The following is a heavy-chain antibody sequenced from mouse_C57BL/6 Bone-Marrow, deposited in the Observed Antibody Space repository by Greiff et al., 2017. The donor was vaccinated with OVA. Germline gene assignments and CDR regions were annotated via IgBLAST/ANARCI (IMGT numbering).Heavy chain of an antibody. CDR3: ARDRGWSPRMDY. Sequence: EVQLVESGGGLVKPGGSLKLSCAASGFTFSSYAMSWVRQTPEKRLEWVATISDGGSYTYYPDNVKGRFTISRDKAKNNLYLQMSHLKSEDTAMYYCARDRGWSPRMDYWGQGTSVTVSS. CDR2: ISDGGSYT. J-gene: IGHJ4*01. V-gene: IGHV5-4*01. CDR1: GFTFSSYA. D-gene: IGHD2-3*01.